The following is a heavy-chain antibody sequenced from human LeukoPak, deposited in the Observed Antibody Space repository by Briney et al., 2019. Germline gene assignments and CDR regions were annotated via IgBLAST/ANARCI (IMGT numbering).Heavy chain of an antibody. Sequence: PGGSLRLSCAASGFTISSNYMSWVRQAPGKGLEWVSVIYSGGSTYYADSVKGRFTISRDNSKNTLYLQMNSLRPEDTAVYYCARGGDTYYYYYYMYVWGKGTTVTVSS. CDR1: GFTISSNY. D-gene: IGHD3-16*01. CDR2: IYSGGST. V-gene: IGHV3-53*01. J-gene: IGHJ6*03. CDR3: ARGGDTYYYYYYMYV.